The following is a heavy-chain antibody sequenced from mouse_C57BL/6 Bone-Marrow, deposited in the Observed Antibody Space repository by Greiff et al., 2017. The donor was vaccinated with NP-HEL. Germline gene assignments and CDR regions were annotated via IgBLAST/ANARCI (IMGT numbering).Heavy chain of an antibody. D-gene: IGHD2-5*01. J-gene: IGHJ2*01. CDR2: ISSGGSYT. Sequence: EVMLVESGGDLVKPGGSLKLSCAASGFTFSSYGMSWVRQTPDKRLEWVATISSGGSYTYYPDSVKGRFTISRDNAKNTLYLQMSSLKSEDTAMYYCARRNYSKPLDYWGQGTTLTVSS. V-gene: IGHV5-6*02. CDR1: GFTFSSYG. CDR3: ARRNYSKPLDY.